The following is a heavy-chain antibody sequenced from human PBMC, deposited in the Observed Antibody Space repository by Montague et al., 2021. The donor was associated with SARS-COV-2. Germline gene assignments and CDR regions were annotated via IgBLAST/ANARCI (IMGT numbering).Heavy chain of an antibody. J-gene: IGHJ4*02. D-gene: IGHD6-13*01. CDR1: GFKFDDYT. Sequence: SLRLSCAACGFKFDDYTMHWVRQVPGKGLQWVSLISWDGTTTHYAESVEGRFTISRDNSISSLYLQMSSLRNDDTGLYYCAQGIGDSRSFLEFWGQGTLLTVSS. CDR3: AQGIGDSRSFLEF. CDR2: ISWDGTTT. V-gene: IGHV3-43*01.